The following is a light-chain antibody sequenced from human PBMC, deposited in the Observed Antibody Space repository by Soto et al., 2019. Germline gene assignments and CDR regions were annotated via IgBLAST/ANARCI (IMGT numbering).Light chain of an antibody. CDR1: SSNIGAGYD. CDR3: QSYDSSLSAYV. CDR2: GNS. Sequence: QSVLTQPPSVSGAPGQRVTISCTGSSSNIGAGYDVHWYQQLPGTAPKPLIYGNSNRPSGVPDRFSGSKSGTSASLAITGLQADDEADYYCQSYDSSLSAYVFGTGTKVTVL. J-gene: IGLJ1*01. V-gene: IGLV1-40*01.